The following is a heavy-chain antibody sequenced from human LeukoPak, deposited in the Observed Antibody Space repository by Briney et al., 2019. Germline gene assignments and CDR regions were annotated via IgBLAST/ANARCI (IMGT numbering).Heavy chain of an antibody. Sequence: SETLSLTCTVSGGSISSYYWSWIRQPPGKGLEWIGYIYYSGSTNYNPSLKSRVTISVDTSKNQFSLKLGSVTAADTAVYYCARPATMIGEDAFDIWGQGTMVTVSS. V-gene: IGHV4-59*08. J-gene: IGHJ3*02. D-gene: IGHD3-22*01. CDR3: ARPATMIGEDAFDI. CDR1: GGSISSYY. CDR2: IYYSGST.